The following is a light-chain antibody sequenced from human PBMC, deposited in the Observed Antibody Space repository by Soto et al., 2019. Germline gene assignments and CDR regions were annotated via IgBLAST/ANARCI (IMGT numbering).Light chain of an antibody. CDR2: FAS. CDR3: QQFHSYPIT. Sequence: DIQMTQSPSSLSASVGDTVTITCRASQGISTLLAWYQQKPGKAPKSMIYFASSLQSGVPSRFTGSGSSIDFTLTISSLQPEDFATYYCQQFHSYPITFGQGTRLDIK. CDR1: QGISTL. V-gene: IGKV1D-16*01. J-gene: IGKJ5*01.